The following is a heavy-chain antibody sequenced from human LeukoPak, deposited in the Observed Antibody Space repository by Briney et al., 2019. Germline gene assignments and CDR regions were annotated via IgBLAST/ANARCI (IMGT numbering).Heavy chain of an antibody. D-gene: IGHD6-13*01. CDR1: GGSISSYY. CDR2: IYYSGST. Sequence: SETLSLTCTVSGGSISSYYWSWIRQPPGKGLEWLGYIYYSGSTNYNPPLKGRVTISVDTSKNQFSLKLSSVTAADTAVYYCARGFTSSWYDAWFDPWGQGTLVTVSS. V-gene: IGHV4-59*01. J-gene: IGHJ5*02. CDR3: ARGFTSSWYDAWFDP.